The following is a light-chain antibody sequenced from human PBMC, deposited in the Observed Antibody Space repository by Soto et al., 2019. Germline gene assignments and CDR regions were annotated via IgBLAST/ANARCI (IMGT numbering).Light chain of an antibody. CDR2: STN. CDR1: SSNIGANY. J-gene: IGLJ3*02. CDR3: AAWDNSLSGV. V-gene: IGLV1-47*02. Sequence: QTVLTQPPSASGTPGQRVTISCSGGSSNIGANYVYWYQLLPGTAPKLLIYSTNQRPSGVPDRFSGSKSGTSASLAISGLRSEDEGEYYCAAWDNSLSGVFGGGTKLTVL.